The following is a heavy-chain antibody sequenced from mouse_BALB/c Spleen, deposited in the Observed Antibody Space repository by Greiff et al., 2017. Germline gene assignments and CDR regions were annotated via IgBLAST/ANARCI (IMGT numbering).Heavy chain of an antibody. CDR1: GYSFTSYY. CDR2: IDPFNGGT. V-gene: IGHV1S135*01. D-gene: IGHD2-4*01. Sequence: VQLQQSGPELMKPGASVKISCKASGYSFTSYYMHWVKQSHGKSLEWIGYIDPFNGGTSYNQKFKGKATLTVDKSSSTAYMHLSSLTSEDSAVYYCARYDYDEGYAMDYWGQGTSVTVSS. CDR3: ARYDYDEGYAMDY. J-gene: IGHJ4*01.